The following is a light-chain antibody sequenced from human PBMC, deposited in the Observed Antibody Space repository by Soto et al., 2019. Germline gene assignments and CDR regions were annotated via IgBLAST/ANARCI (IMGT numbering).Light chain of an antibody. J-gene: IGKJ4*01. CDR3: QQYNNWPLLT. V-gene: IGKV3-15*01. Sequence: EIVMTQSPATLSVSPGVRANLSCRGSQSVSSNLAWYQQKPGQAPRLLIYGASTRATGIPARFSGSGSGTEFTLTISSLQSEDFAVYYCQQYNNWPLLTFGGGTKVEIK. CDR1: QSVSSN. CDR2: GAS.